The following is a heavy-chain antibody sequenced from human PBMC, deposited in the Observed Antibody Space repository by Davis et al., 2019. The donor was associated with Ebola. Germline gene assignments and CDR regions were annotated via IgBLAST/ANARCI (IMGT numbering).Heavy chain of an antibody. CDR1: GYTFTSYY. CDR3: ARDPHYYYGMDV. J-gene: IGHJ6*04. V-gene: IGHV1-18*04. Sequence: AASVKVSCKASGYTFTSYYMHWVRQAPGQGLEWMGWISAYNGNTNYAQKLQGRVTMTTDTSTSTAYMELRSLRSDDTAVYYCARDPHYYYGMDVWGKGTTVTVSS. CDR2: ISAYNGNT.